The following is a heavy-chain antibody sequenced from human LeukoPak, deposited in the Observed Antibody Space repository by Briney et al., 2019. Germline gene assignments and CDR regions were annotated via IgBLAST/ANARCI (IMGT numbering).Heavy chain of an antibody. Sequence: GGSLRLSCAASGFTFSSYAISWVRQAPGKGLECVSVINGNRGRTYYADSVKGRFTISRDNSKNTLYLQMNSLRADGTAVYDCALSFAVGDGVWNYGGQEPLLTVSS. CDR3: ALSFAVGDGVWNY. CDR1: GFTFSSYA. V-gene: IGHV3-23*01. D-gene: IGHD3-3*01. J-gene: IGHJ4*02. CDR2: INGNRGRT.